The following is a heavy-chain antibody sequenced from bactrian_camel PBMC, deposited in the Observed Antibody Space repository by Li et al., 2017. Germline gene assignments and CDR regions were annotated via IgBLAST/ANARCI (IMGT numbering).Heavy chain of an antibody. CDR1: GYTYSSYS. D-gene: IGHD7*01. J-gene: IGHJ4*01. V-gene: IGHV3S53*01. CDR2: IDSDGSK. CDR3: AADFIRRWNRGICRLDSSEYAY. Sequence: HVQLVESGGGSVQAGGSLRLSCAASGYTYSSYSMGWFRQAPGKEREGVAAIDSDGSKSYADSVKGRFTISRDSARSTMFLQMDRLEPEDSGIYYCAADFIRRWNRGICRLDSSEYAYWGQGTQVTVS.